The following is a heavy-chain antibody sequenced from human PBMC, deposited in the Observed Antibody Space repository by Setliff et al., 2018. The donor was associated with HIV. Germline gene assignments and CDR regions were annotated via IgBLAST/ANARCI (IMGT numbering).Heavy chain of an antibody. CDR2: IGGHGSII. Sequence: GGSLRLSCAASGLIFSSYEMNWVRQAPGKGLEWISFIGGHGSIIHYADSVKGRFTISRDNAKNSVYLQMHSLRVEDTAVYYCAKGRYSSSWYYFDYWGQGTLVTVSS. D-gene: IGHD6-13*01. J-gene: IGHJ4*02. CDR1: GLIFSSYE. V-gene: IGHV3-48*03. CDR3: AKGRYSSSWYYFDY.